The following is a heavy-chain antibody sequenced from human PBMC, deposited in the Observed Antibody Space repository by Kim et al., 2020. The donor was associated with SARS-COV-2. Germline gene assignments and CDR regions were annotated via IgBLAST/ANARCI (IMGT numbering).Heavy chain of an antibody. V-gene: IGHV5-10-1*01. CDR1: GYSFTSYW. D-gene: IGHD3-10*01. CDR2: IDPSDSYT. Sequence: GESLKISCKGSGYSFTSYWISWVRQMPGKGLEWMGRIDPSDSYTNYSPSFQGHVTISADKSISTAYLQWSSLKASDTAMYYCARLDSALGEFESRGGSYWGQGTLVTVSS. CDR3: ARLDSALGEFESRGGSY. J-gene: IGHJ4*02.